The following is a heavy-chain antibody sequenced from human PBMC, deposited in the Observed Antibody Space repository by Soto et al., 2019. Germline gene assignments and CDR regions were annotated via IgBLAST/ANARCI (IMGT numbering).Heavy chain of an antibody. CDR3: AADRPSIAARQAELYYYYGMDV. CDR2: IVVGSGNT. V-gene: IGHV1-58*01. Sequence: VASVKVSCKASGFTFTSSAVQWVRQARGQRLEWIGWIVVGSGNTNYAQKFQERVTITRDMSTSTAYMELSSLRSEDTAVYYCAADRPSIAARQAELYYYYGMDVWGQGTTVTVSS. J-gene: IGHJ6*02. D-gene: IGHD6-6*01. CDR1: GFTFTSSA.